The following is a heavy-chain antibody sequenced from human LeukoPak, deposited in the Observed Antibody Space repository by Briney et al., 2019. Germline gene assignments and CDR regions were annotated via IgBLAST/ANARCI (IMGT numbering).Heavy chain of an antibody. V-gene: IGHV3-30*18. D-gene: IGHD6-25*01. CDR1: GFTFSNYG. CDR2: ISHDGTTT. CDR3: AKEPNAYSSGWYFQD. Sequence: PGRSLRLSCAASGFTFSNYGMQWVRQAPGKGLEWVAVISHDGTTTFYADSVKGRITISRDNSKNTLDLQMDSPRVEDTAVYFCAKEPNAYSSGWYFQDWGQGTLVTVSS. J-gene: IGHJ1*01.